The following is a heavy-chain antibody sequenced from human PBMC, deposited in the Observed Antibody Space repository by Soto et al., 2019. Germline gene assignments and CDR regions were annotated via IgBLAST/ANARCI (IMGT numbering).Heavy chain of an antibody. CDR3: AREASITIFGVVTNYGMDV. CDR1: GGTFSSYA. J-gene: IGHJ6*02. V-gene: IGHV1-69*01. Sequence: QVQLVQSGAEVKKPGSSVKVSCKASGGTFSSYAISWVRQAPGQGLEWMGGIIPIFGTANYAQKFQGRVTITVDEATSTAYRELSSLRSEDTAVYYCAREASITIFGVVTNYGMDVWGQGTTVTVSS. D-gene: IGHD3-3*01. CDR2: IIPIFGTA.